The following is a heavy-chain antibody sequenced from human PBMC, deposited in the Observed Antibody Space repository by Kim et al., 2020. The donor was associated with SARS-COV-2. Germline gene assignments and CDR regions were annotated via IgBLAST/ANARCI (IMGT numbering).Heavy chain of an antibody. CDR2: ISAYNGNT. CDR3: ARVGEYCSSTSCHLAGNGMDV. CDR1: GYTFTSYG. D-gene: IGHD2-2*01. Sequence: ASVKVSCKASGYTFTSYGISWVRQAPGQGLEWMGWISAYNGNTNYAQKLQGRVTMTTDTSTSTAYMELRSLRSDDTAVYYCARVGEYCSSTSCHLAGNGMDVWGQGTTVTVSS. J-gene: IGHJ6*02. V-gene: IGHV1-18*04.